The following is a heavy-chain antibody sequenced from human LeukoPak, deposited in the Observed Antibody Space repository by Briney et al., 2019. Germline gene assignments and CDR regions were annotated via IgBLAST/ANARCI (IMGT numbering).Heavy chain of an antibody. CDR1: GYTFISYS. J-gene: IGHJ4*02. Sequence: GESLKISCKASGYTFISYSIAWVRQMPGEGLEWMGIIYPGDSDTTYSPSFRGQVTISSDESISTAYLQWSSLKASDTAVYFCARHSQSSSGYSNGWYYYWGQGTLVTVSS. CDR2: IYPGDSDT. D-gene: IGHD6-19*01. CDR3: ARHSQSSSGYSNGWYYY. V-gene: IGHV5-51*01.